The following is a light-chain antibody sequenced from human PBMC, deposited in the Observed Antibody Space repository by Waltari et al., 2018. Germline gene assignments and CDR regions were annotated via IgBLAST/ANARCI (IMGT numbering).Light chain of an antibody. V-gene: IGKV3-15*01. CDR1: QHVSRT. J-gene: IGKJ1*01. CDR3: QQYNSLWT. Sequence: EIVLTQSPATLSLSPGEKATLSCRASQHVSRTLAWYQQRPGQAPRLLIEGTSNRATGVSGRFSGSGSGTDFTIISNSLEPEDFAVYYCQQYNSLWTFGQGTKVEV. CDR2: GTS.